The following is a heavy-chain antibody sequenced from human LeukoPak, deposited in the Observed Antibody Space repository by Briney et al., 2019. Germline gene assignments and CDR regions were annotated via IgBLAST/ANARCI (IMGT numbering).Heavy chain of an antibody. V-gene: IGHV4-34*01. CDR3: ARGPVGATFDY. CDR1: GGSFSGYY. J-gene: IGHJ4*02. CDR2: INHSGST. D-gene: IGHD1-26*01. Sequence: PSETLSLTCAVYGGSFSGYYWGWIRQPPGKGLEWIGEINHSGSTNYNPSLKSRVTISVDTSKNQFSLKLSSVTAADTAVYYCARGPVGATFDYWGQGTLVTVSS.